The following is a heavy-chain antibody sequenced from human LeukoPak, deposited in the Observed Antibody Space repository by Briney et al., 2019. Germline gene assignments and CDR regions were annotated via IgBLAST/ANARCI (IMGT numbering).Heavy chain of an antibody. V-gene: IGHV5-51*01. J-gene: IGHJ4*02. D-gene: IGHD4/OR15-4a*01. CDR2: IYPVDSDA. Sequence: GESLKISCKSSGYTFTNYWIGWVRQMPGKGLEWMGIIYPVDSDARYSPSFQGHVTTSADKSITAAYLQWSSLKASDTAMYYCARHIGLTTRYLDYWGQGTLVTVSS. CDR3: ARHIGLTTRYLDY. CDR1: GYTFTNYW.